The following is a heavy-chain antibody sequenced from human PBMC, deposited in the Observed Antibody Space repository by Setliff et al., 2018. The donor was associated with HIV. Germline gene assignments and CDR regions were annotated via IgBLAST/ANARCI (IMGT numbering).Heavy chain of an antibody. CDR3: AREYYDFWSGYSDAFHI. Sequence: ASVKVSCKASGYTFTNFYIHWVRQAPGQGLKWLGMINPSGGTTTYAQKFQGRVTMTSDTSTSTAYMELRSLRSDDTAVYYCAREYYDFWSGYSDAFHIWGQGTMVTVSS. D-gene: IGHD3-3*01. CDR1: GYTFTNFY. J-gene: IGHJ3*02. V-gene: IGHV1-46*01. CDR2: INPSGGTT.